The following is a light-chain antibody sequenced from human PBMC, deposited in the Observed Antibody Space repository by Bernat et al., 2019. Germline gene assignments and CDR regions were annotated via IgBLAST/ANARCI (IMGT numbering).Light chain of an antibody. CDR1: SSDVGSYNR. V-gene: IGLV2-18*02. CDR3: SSYTGSNTYV. J-gene: IGLJ1*01. Sequence: QSALTQPPSVSGSPGQSVTISCTGTSSDVGSYNRVSWYQQPPGTAPKLMIYEVSNRPSGVPDRFSGSKSGNTASLTISGLQAEEEADNYCSSYTGSNTYVFGTGTKVTVL. CDR2: EVS.